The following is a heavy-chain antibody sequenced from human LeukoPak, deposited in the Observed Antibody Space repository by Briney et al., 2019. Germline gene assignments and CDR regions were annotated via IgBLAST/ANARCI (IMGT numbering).Heavy chain of an antibody. CDR2: ISNNGGTT. D-gene: IGHD3-10*01. V-gene: IGHV3-23*01. J-gene: IGHJ4*02. CDR1: GFTFSTYA. Sequence: PGGSLRLSCAASGFTFSTYAMSWVRQAPGKGLAWVSSISNNGGTTYYADSVRGRFTISRDNSKNTLYLQMNSLRAEDTAVYYCAKYSFYGSGSYYNDFDYWGQGTLVTVSS. CDR3: AKYSFYGSGSYYNDFDY.